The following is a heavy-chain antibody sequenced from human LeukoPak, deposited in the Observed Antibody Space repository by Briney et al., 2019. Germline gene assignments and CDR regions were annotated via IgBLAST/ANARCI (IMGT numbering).Heavy chain of an antibody. D-gene: IGHD3-16*01. J-gene: IGHJ5*02. CDR2: ISGYNGNT. CDR3: ARTSHESVLYWSDP. CDR1: GYTFTTYG. Sequence: VKVSCKASGYTFTTYGIGWVRQAPGQGLEWMGWISGYNGNTNYAQKFQGRVTMTTDTSTSTAYMELRSLRSDDTAVYYCARTSHESVLYWSDPWGQGTLVNVCS. V-gene: IGHV1-18*01.